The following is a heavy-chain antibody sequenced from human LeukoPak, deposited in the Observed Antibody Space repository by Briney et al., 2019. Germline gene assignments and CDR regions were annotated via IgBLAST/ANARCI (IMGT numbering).Heavy chain of an antibody. V-gene: IGHV1-2*02. Sequence: GASVKVSCKASGYTFTGYYMHWVRQAPGQGLEWMGWINPNSGGTNYAQKFQGRVTMTRDTSISTAYMELSRLRSDDTAVYYCARDPVLRFLEWLSPYYYYYMGVWGKGTTVTVSS. CDR2: INPNSGGT. J-gene: IGHJ6*03. D-gene: IGHD3-3*01. CDR1: GYTFTGYY. CDR3: ARDPVLRFLEWLSPYYYYYMGV.